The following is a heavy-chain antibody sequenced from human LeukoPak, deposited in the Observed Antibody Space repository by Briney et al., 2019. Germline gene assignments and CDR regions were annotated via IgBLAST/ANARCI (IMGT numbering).Heavy chain of an antibody. V-gene: IGHV4-59*08. CDR3: ARVLRFLEESYYYMDV. Sequence: SETLSLTCTVSGDSISSYYWSWIRQPPGKGLEWIGYIYYSGSTNYNPSLKSRVTISVDTSKNQFSLKLSSVTAADTAVYYCARVLRFLEESYYYMDVWGKGTTVTVSS. D-gene: IGHD3-3*01. J-gene: IGHJ6*03. CDR1: GDSISSYY. CDR2: IYYSGST.